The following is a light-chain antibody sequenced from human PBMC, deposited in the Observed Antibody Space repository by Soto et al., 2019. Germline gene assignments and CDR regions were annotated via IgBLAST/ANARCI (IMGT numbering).Light chain of an antibody. CDR2: WAS. CDR1: QSVLYNSNNKHY. Sequence: DIVMTQSPDSLAVSLGERATINCKSSQSVLYNSNNKHYLAWYQQKPGQPPRLLIYWASTRESGVPDRFNGSGSGTDFTLTISSLQAEDVAVYYCQQYYSTPLTFGGGTKVEIK. CDR3: QQYYSTPLT. V-gene: IGKV4-1*01. J-gene: IGKJ4*01.